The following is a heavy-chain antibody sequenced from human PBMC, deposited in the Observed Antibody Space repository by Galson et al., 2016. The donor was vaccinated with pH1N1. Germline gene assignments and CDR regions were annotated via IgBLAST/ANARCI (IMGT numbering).Heavy chain of an antibody. CDR1: GFTFSTFA. J-gene: IGHJ4*02. V-gene: IGHV3-30-3*01. CDR3: ARVRSSGYNYAQHFVY. D-gene: IGHD3-22*01. CDR2: ISSSGDNR. Sequence: SLRLSCAVSGFTFSTFAMHWVRQAPGEGLEWVAVISSSGDNRFYADSVKGRFTISRDSSKNTLYLQMNNLRREDTAFYYCARVRSSGYNYAQHFVYWGQGTRVTVSS.